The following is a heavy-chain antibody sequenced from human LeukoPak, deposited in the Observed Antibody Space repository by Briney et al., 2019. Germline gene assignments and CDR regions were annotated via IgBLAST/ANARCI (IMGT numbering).Heavy chain of an antibody. CDR3: ARFFRTVWELPYY. CDR2: INHRGST. CDR1: GGSFSRYY. Sequence: SETLSLTCAVNGGSFSRYYWSWIRQPPGKGLEWIGEINHRGSTNYNPSLKSRVTISVDTSKNQFSLRLSSVTAADTAVYYCARFFRTVWELPYYWGPGTLVTVSS. J-gene: IGHJ4*02. V-gene: IGHV4-34*01. D-gene: IGHD1-26*01.